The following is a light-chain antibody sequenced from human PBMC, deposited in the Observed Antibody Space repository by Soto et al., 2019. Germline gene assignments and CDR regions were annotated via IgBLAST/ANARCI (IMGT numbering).Light chain of an antibody. CDR2: DVS. Sequence: EIVLTHSPATLSLSPCERGTLSFRASESVTDYLAWYQQKPGQAPRLLVYDVSNRAAGIPTRFSGGGSGTDFTLTISNVEPEDFAVYYCQQRSDWPWTFGQGTKVDIK. CDR3: QQRSDWPWT. CDR1: ESVTDY. V-gene: IGKV3-11*01. J-gene: IGKJ1*01.